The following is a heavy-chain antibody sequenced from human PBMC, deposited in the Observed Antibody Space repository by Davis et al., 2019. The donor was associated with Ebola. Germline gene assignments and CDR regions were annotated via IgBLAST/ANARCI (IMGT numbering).Heavy chain of an antibody. CDR2: IKQDGSEK. D-gene: IGHD3-3*01. J-gene: IGHJ4*02. V-gene: IGHV3-7*03. Sequence: PGGSLRLSCAASGFTFSSYWMSWVRQAPGKGLEWVANIKQDGSEKYYVDSVKGRFTISRDNAKNSLYLQMNSLRAEDTAVYYCARGDYDFWSGYPRGGVGYWGQGTLVTVSS. CDR1: GFTFSSYW. CDR3: ARGDYDFWSGYPRGGVGY.